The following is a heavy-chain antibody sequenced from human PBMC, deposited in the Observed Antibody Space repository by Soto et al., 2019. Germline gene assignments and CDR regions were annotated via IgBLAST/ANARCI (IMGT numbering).Heavy chain of an antibody. Sequence: GDSLKISCKGSGYSFTSYWISWVRQMPGKGLEWMGRIDPSDSYTNYSPSFQGHVTISADKSISTAYLQWSSLKASDTAMYYCARSRPYDFWSGYPAQRAFDIWGQGTMVTVSS. V-gene: IGHV5-10-1*01. CDR1: GYSFTSYW. CDR2: IDPSDSYT. CDR3: ARSRPYDFWSGYPAQRAFDI. J-gene: IGHJ3*02. D-gene: IGHD3-3*01.